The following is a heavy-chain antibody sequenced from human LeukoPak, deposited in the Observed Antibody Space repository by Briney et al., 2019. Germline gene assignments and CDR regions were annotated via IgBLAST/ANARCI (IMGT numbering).Heavy chain of an antibody. CDR3: ARERWGSSGGDYGMDV. V-gene: IGHV3-7*03. CDR1: GFTFGSYW. CDR2: IKQDGSEK. Sequence: GGSLRLSCAASGFTFGSYWMSWVRQAPGKGLEWVANIKQDGSEKYYVDSVKGRFTISRDNAKNSLSLQMNSLRAEDTAVYYCARERWGSSGGDYGMDVWGQGTTVTVSS. J-gene: IGHJ6*02. D-gene: IGHD6-6*01.